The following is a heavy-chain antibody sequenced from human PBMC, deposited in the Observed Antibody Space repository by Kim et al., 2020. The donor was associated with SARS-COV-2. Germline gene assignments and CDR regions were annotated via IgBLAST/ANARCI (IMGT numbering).Heavy chain of an antibody. V-gene: IGHV1-8*01. CDR1: GYTFTSYD. D-gene: IGHD6-25*01. CDR2: MNPNRGNT. Sequence: ASVKVSCKASGYTFTSYDINWVRQATGQGLEWMGWMNPNRGNTGYAQKFQGRVTMTRNTSIRTAYMELSSLRSEDTAVYYCARGPSRLPYSYYGMDVWGQGTRGTVSS. CDR3: ARGPSRLPYSYYGMDV. J-gene: IGHJ6*02.